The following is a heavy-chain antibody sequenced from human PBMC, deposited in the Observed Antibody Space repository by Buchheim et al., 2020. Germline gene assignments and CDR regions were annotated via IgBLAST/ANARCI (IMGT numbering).Heavy chain of an antibody. CDR1: GFTFSSYE. V-gene: IGHV3-48*03. Sequence: EVQLVESGGGLVQPGGSLRLSCAASGFTFSSYEMNWVRQAPGKGLEWVSSISSSGSTIYYADSVKGRFPISRDNAKNSLYLQMNSLRAEDTAVYYCAREKIAARSYYYYGMDVWGQGTT. CDR3: AREKIAARSYYYYGMDV. CDR2: ISSSGSTI. J-gene: IGHJ6*02. D-gene: IGHD6-6*01.